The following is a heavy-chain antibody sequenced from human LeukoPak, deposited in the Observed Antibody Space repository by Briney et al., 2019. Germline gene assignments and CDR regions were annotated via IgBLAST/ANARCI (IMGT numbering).Heavy chain of an antibody. CDR3: AREIGGYSYGAKSAGRLFDY. CDR1: GFTFSSYE. D-gene: IGHD5-18*01. CDR2: ISSSGSTI. Sequence: GGSLRLSCAVSGFTFSSYEMNWVRQAPGKGLEWVSYISSSGSTIYYADSVKGRFTISRDNAKNSLYLQMNSLRAEDTAVYYCAREIGGYSYGAKSAGRLFDYWGQGTLVTVSS. V-gene: IGHV3-48*03. J-gene: IGHJ4*02.